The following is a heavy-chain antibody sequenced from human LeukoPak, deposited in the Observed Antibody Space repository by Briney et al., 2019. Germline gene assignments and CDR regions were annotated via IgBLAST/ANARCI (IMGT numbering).Heavy chain of an antibody. CDR1: GFTFSSYA. CDR3: AKTGRGTTTFHYFDY. CDR2: ISGSGGST. V-gene: IGHV3-23*01. Sequence: GGSLRLSCAASGFTFSSYAMNWVRQAPGKGLEWVSAISGSGGSTYHADSMKGRFTISRDNSRDTLHLQMNSLRAEDTAVYYCAKTGRGTTTFHYFDYWDQGTLVTVSS. J-gene: IGHJ4*02. D-gene: IGHD1-26*01.